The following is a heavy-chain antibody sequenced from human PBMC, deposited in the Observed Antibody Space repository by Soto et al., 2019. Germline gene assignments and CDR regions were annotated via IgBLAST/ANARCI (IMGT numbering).Heavy chain of an antibody. CDR1: GDSVSSSSAG. V-gene: IGHV6-1*01. CDR2: TYYRSKWYN. Sequence: SRTLSLTCAISGDSVSSSSAGWNWIRQSPPRGLEWLGRTYYRSKWYNDYALSVKSRIAINPDTSKNQFSLQLSSVTPEDTAVYYCARDQGGLDYWGLGSLVTVSS. J-gene: IGHJ4*02. CDR3: ARDQGGLDY. D-gene: IGHD3-16*01.